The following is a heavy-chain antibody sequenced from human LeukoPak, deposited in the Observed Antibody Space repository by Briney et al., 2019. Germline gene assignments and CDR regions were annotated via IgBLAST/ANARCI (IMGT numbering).Heavy chain of an antibody. Sequence: GASVQVSCQASGYTFTCYYMHWVRQAPGQGLEWMGWINPNSGGTNYAQKFQGWVTMTRDTSISTAYMELSRLRSDDTAVYYCARTGALIAAAGGGMDVWGQGTTVTVSS. CDR1: GYTFTCYY. D-gene: IGHD6-13*01. CDR2: INPNSGGT. CDR3: ARTGALIAAAGGGMDV. V-gene: IGHV1-2*04. J-gene: IGHJ6*02.